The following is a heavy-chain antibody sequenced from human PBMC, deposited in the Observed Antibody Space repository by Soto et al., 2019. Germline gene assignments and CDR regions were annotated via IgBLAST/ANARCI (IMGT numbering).Heavy chain of an antibody. J-gene: IGHJ5*02. CDR3: ARDPGGISTSCYGRYWFDP. Sequence: QVQLVQSGAEVKKPGSSVKVSCKASGGTFSSYAISWVRQAPGQGLEWMGGIIPIFGTANYAQKFQGRVTITADEATSTAYMELSSMRSEDTAVYYCARDPGGISTSCYGRYWFDPWGQGTLVTVSS. CDR2: IIPIFGTA. V-gene: IGHV1-69*12. D-gene: IGHD2-2*01. CDR1: GGTFSSYA.